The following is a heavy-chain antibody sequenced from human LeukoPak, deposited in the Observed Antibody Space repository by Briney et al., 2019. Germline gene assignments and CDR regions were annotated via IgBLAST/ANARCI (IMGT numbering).Heavy chain of an antibody. CDR3: ARVGYDYVWGSYRQQQESSFDP. Sequence: SETLSLTCAVYGGSFSGYYWSWIRQPPGKGLEWIGEINHSGSTNYNPSLKSRVTISVDTSKNQFSLKLSSVTAADTAVYYCARVGYDYVWGSYRQQQESSFDPWGQGTLVNVSS. V-gene: IGHV4-34*01. CDR1: GGSFSGYY. D-gene: IGHD3-16*02. J-gene: IGHJ5*02. CDR2: INHSGST.